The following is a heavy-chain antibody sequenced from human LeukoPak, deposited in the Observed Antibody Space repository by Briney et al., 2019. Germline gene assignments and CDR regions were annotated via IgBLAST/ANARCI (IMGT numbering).Heavy chain of an antibody. CDR1: GLTFNTYA. CDR2: ISTSGGST. V-gene: IGHV3-23*01. J-gene: IGHJ3*02. D-gene: IGHD3-22*01. CDR3: AKHLVKNFYDNSGYLGAFDI. Sequence: GGSLRLSCGASGLTFNTYAMSWVRQAPGTGLEWVSSISTSGGSTYYADFVKGRFTISRDNSKNTLYLQMSTLRGEDTAVYYCAKHLVKNFYDNSGYLGAFDIWGRGTMVTVSP.